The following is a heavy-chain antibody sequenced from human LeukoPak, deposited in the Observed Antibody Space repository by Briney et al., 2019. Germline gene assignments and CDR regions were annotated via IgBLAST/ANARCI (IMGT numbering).Heavy chain of an antibody. D-gene: IGHD3-9*01. Sequence: ASVEVSCKASGGTFSSYAISWVRQAPGQGLEWMGRIIPILGIANYAQKFQGRVTITADKSTSTAYMELSSLRSEDTAVYYCARVSVRNFARPDPQQGAFDIWGQGTMVAVSS. CDR1: GGTFSSYA. J-gene: IGHJ3*02. V-gene: IGHV1-69*04. CDR2: IIPILGIA. CDR3: ARVSVRNFARPDPQQGAFDI.